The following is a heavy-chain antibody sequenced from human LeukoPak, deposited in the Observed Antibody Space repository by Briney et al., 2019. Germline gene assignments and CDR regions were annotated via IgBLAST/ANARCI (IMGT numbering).Heavy chain of an antibody. D-gene: IGHD3-3*01. J-gene: IGHJ4*02. CDR1: GFTFSSYS. Sequence: GGSLRLSCAASGFTFSSYSMNWVRQAPGKGLEWVSYISSSSSTIYYADSVKGRFTISRDNAKNSLYLQMNSLRAEDTAVYYCAREPRFWSGRTYYFDYWGQGTLVTVSS. CDR3: AREPRFWSGRTYYFDY. CDR2: ISSSSSTI. V-gene: IGHV3-48*01.